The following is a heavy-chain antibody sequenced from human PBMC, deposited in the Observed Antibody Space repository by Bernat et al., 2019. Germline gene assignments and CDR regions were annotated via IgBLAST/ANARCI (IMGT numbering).Heavy chain of an antibody. V-gene: IGHV4-34*01. CDR2: INHSGST. CDR3: AREGYCSGGSCYSWHNWFDP. D-gene: IGHD2-15*01. Sequence: QVQLQQWGAGLLKPSETLSLTCAVYGGSFSGYYWSRIRQPPGKGLEWTGEINHSGSTNYNPSLKSRVTISVDTSKNQFSLKLSSVTAADTAVYYCAREGYCSGGSCYSWHNWFDPWGQGTLVTVSS. J-gene: IGHJ5*02. CDR1: GGSFSGYY.